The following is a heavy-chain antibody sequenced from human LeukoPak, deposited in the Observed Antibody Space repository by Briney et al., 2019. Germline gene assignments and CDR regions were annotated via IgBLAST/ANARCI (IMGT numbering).Heavy chain of an antibody. Sequence: PGGSLRPSCAASGFTLSGSAMHWVRQASGKGLEWVGHIRSKANNYATAYATSVKGKFTISRDDSKSTAYLQMNSLKTEDTAVYYCTSQWLTWGQGTLVTVSS. CDR2: IRSKANNYAT. CDR1: GFTLSGSA. J-gene: IGHJ5*02. V-gene: IGHV3-73*01. D-gene: IGHD5-24*01. CDR3: TSQWLT.